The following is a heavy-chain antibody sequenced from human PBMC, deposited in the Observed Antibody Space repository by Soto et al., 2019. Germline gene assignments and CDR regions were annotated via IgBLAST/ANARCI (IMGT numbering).Heavy chain of an antibody. Sequence: PXVSLRLSCAASGFTFSNSWMSWVRQAPGKGLEWVANIKEDGSERDYVDPVKGRFTITRDNAKNSLYLQMNNLRAEDTAVYFCTRKRFGMDVWGQGTTVTVSS. CDR2: IKEDGSER. J-gene: IGHJ6*02. CDR1: GFTFSNSW. V-gene: IGHV3-7*03. CDR3: TRKRFGMDV.